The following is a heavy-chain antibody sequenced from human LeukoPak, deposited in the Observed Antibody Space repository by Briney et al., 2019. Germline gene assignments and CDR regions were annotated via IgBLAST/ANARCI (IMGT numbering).Heavy chain of an antibody. V-gene: IGHV1-18*01. D-gene: IGHD4-11*01. Sequence: ASVKVSCKASGYTFTSYGISWVRQAPGQGLEWMGWISAYNGNTNYAQKLQGRVTMTTDTSTSTAYMELRSLRSDDTAVYCCARDKAVTTELTQYFHHWGQGTLVTVSS. CDR1: GYTFTSYG. J-gene: IGHJ1*01. CDR3: ARDKAVTTELTQYFHH. CDR2: ISAYNGNT.